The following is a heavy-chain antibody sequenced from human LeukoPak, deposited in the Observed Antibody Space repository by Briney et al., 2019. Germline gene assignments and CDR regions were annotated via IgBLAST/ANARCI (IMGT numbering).Heavy chain of an antibody. CDR1: GGSISSGYS. CDR2: IYFSGTT. CDR3: ARVNCSGGSCYRDYYGMDV. D-gene: IGHD2-15*01. V-gene: IGHV4-39*07. Sequence: SETLSLTCTVSGGSISSGYSWGWIRQPPGKGLAWIGSIYFSGTTYYNPSLKSRVTMSVDTSKNQFSLKLSSATAADTAVYYCARVNCSGGSCYRDYYGMDVWGQGTTVTVSS. J-gene: IGHJ6*02.